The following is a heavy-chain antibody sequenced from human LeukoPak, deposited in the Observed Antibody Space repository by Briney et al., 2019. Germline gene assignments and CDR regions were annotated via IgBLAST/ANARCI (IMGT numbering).Heavy chain of an antibody. CDR1: GGSISSGSYY. CDR2: IYYSGST. CDR3: ATDSSGYSGDAFDI. J-gene: IGHJ3*02. Sequence: SQTLSLTCTVSGGSISSGSYYWSWIRQPAGKRLEWIGRIYYSGSTNYNPSLKSRVTISVDTSKNQFSLKLSSVTAADTAVYYCATDSSGYSGDAFDIWGQGTMVTVSS. D-gene: IGHD3-22*01. V-gene: IGHV4-61*02.